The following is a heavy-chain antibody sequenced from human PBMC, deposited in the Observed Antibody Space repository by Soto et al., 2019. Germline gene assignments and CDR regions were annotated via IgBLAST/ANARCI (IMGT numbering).Heavy chain of an antibody. J-gene: IGHJ5*02. Sequence: QVQLQQWGAGLLKPSETLSLTCAVYGGSFRGYYWSWIRQPPGKGLEWIGEINHSGSTNYNPSLKSRVTISVDTSKNQFSLKLSSVTAADMAVYYCARGRAFMSWFDPWGQGTLVTVSS. CDR3: ARGRAFMSWFDP. V-gene: IGHV4-34*01. CDR2: INHSGST. CDR1: GGSFRGYY.